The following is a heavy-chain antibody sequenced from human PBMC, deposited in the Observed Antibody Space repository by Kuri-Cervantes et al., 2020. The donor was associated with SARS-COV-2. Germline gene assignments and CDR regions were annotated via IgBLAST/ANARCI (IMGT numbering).Heavy chain of an antibody. CDR1: GGSISSYY. Sequence: GSLRLSCTVSGGSISSYYWSWIRQPAGKGLEWIGRIYTSGSTNYNPSLKSRVTISVDTSKNQFSLKLSSVTAADTAVYYCARGRSSTSGDWFDPWGQGTLVTVSS. V-gene: IGHV4-4*07. J-gene: IGHJ5*02. D-gene: IGHD2-2*01. CDR2: IYTSGST. CDR3: ARGRSSTSGDWFDP.